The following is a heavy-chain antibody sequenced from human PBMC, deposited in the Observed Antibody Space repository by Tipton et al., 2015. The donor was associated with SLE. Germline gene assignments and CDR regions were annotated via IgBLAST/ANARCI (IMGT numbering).Heavy chain of an antibody. Sequence: TLSLTCTVSGGSISSSSCYWGWIRQPPGKGLEWIGSIYYSGSTYYNPSLKSRVTISVDTSKNQFSLKLSSVTAADTAVYYCARGPGGELSAEYFQHWGQGTLVTVSS. J-gene: IGHJ1*01. CDR1: GGSISSSSCY. CDR3: ARGPGGELSAEYFQH. V-gene: IGHV4-39*07. CDR2: IYYSGST. D-gene: IGHD3-16*02.